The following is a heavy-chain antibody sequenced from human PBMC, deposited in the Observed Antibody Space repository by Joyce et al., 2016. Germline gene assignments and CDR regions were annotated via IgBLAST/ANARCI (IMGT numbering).Heavy chain of an antibody. J-gene: IGHJ4*02. Sequence: EVQLVESGGGLVQPGGSLTLSCAASGFSFSGYSMNWVRQAQGKGLDGVSYITSSSATMSYADSVKGRFTTSRDNAKNSVYLQMNSLRDEDTAVYYCARVRAIFGVGTVFDYWGQGTLVTVSS. D-gene: IGHD3-3*01. CDR2: ITSSSATM. V-gene: IGHV3-48*02. CDR3: ARVRAIFGVGTVFDY. CDR1: GFSFSGYS.